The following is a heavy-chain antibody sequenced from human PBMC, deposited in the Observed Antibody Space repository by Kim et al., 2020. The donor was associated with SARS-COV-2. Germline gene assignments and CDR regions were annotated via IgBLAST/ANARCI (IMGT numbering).Heavy chain of an antibody. V-gene: IGHV3-23*01. D-gene: IGHD5-18*01. CDR1: GFTFSSYA. J-gene: IGHJ4*02. CDR3: ARIGAVYSYGYAYYFDY. Sequence: GGSLRLSCAASGFTFSSYAMSWVRQAPGKGLEWVSAISGSGGSTYYADSVKGRFTISRDNSKNTLYLQMNSLRAEDTAVYYCARIGAVYSYGYAYYFDYWGQGTLVTVSS. CDR2: ISGSGGST.